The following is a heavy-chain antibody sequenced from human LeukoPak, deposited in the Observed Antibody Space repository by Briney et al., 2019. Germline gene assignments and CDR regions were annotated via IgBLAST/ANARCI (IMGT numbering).Heavy chain of an antibody. D-gene: IGHD3-22*01. Sequence: SETLSLTCTVSGGSISSYYWSWIRQPAGKGLEWIGRIYTSGSTNYNPSLTSRVTMSVDTSKNQFSLKLSSVTAADTAVYYCAGEYYYDSSGYYRWGQGTLVTVSS. CDR3: AGEYYYDSSGYYR. CDR1: GGSISSYY. J-gene: IGHJ4*02. CDR2: IYTSGST. V-gene: IGHV4-4*07.